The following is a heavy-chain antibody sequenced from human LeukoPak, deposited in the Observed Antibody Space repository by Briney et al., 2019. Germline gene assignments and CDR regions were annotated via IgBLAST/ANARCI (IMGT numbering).Heavy chain of an antibody. J-gene: IGHJ4*02. CDR1: GFTVSNNY. Sequence: PGGSLRLSCAVSGFTVSNNYMSWVRQAPGKGLEWVSVFYIGSNTYYADSVKGRFTISRDNSKNTLYLQMNSLRAEDTAVYYCVRQDCSAGSCYLDYWGQGILVTVSS. CDR3: VRQDCSAGSCYLDY. CDR2: FYIGSNT. V-gene: IGHV3-53*05. D-gene: IGHD2-15*01.